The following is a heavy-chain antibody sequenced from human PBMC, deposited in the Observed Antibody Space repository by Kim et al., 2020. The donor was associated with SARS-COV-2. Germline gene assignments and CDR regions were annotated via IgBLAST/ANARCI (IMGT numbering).Heavy chain of an antibody. D-gene: IGHD7-27*01. CDR3: ARGGRRANWGLPGYFDY. Sequence: SETLSLTCAVYGGSFSGYYWSWIRQPPGKGLEWIGEINHSGSTNYNPSLKSRVTISVDTSKNQFSLKLSSVTAADTAVYYCARGGRRANWGLPGYFDYWGQGTLVTVSS. V-gene: IGHV4-34*01. J-gene: IGHJ4*02. CDR1: GGSFSGYY. CDR2: INHSGST.